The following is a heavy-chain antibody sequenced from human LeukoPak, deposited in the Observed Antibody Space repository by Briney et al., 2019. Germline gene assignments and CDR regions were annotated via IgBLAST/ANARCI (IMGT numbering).Heavy chain of an antibody. V-gene: IGHV1-8*03. D-gene: IGHD2-15*01. Sequence: AASVKVSCKASGYTFTNYDINWVRQATGQGLEWMGWMNPNIGNTGYAQKFQGRVTIARNTSISTAYMELSSLRSEDTAVYYCATAFRWDAFDIWGQGTMVTVSS. CDR3: ATAFRWDAFDI. CDR1: GYTFTNYD. CDR2: MNPNIGNT. J-gene: IGHJ3*02.